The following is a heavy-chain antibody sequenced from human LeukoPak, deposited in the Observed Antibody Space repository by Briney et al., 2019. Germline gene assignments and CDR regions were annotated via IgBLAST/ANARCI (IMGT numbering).Heavy chain of an antibody. Sequence: ASVKVSCKASGYTFTGYYMHWVRQAPGQGLEWMGWINPNSGGTNYAQKFQGRVTMTRDTSISTAYMELSRLRSDDTAVYYCARSLTIFGVIILPDIWGQGTMVTVSS. J-gene: IGHJ3*02. CDR1: GYTFTGYY. CDR3: ARSLTIFGVIILPDI. V-gene: IGHV1-2*02. CDR2: INPNSGGT. D-gene: IGHD3-3*01.